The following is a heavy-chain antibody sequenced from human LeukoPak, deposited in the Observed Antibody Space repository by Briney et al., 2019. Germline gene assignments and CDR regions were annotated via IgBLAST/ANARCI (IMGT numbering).Heavy chain of an antibody. V-gene: IGHV3-20*04. Sequence: PGGSLRLSCAASGFTFDDYGMGWVRQAPGKGLEWVSGINWNGGSTDYADSVKGRFTISRDNAKKSLYLQMNSLRAEDTALYYCARDTHYGSNYWGQGTLVTVSS. CDR3: ARDTHYGSNY. D-gene: IGHD3-10*01. J-gene: IGHJ4*02. CDR2: INWNGGST. CDR1: GFTFDDYG.